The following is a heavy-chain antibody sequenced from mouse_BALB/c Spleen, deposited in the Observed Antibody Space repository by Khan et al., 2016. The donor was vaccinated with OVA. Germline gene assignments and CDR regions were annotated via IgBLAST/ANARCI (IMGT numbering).Heavy chain of an antibody. J-gene: IGHJ3*01. D-gene: IGHD3-1*01. CDR1: GYTFTGYD. V-gene: IGHV1S136*01. Sequence: VQLKESGAELVKPGASVKMSCKASGYTFTGYDIHWVRQRPGQGLEWIGYINPYNDYTKFNQKFKGKATLTSDKSSSTAYMELSSLTSEDSAVLYYIRGVRGLQTRFAYWGQGTLVTVSA. CDR3: IRGVRGLQTRFAY. CDR2: INPYNDYT.